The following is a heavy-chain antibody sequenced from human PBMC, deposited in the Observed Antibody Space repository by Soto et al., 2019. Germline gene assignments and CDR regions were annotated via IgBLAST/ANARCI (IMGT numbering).Heavy chain of an antibody. CDR3: GRENIFWTDFDVYAIDN. CDR2: IRSKAYSRTT. Sequence: GGSLRLSCTTSGFTFGQYAMSWVRQAPGKGLEWVGFIRSKAYSRTTEYAASVRGRFTISRDDSKNTAYLQMNSLKIDDTAVHFCGRENIFWTDFDVYAIDNWGQGTLVTVSS. CDR1: GFTFGQYA. J-gene: IGHJ4*02. D-gene: IGHD3-3*01. V-gene: IGHV3-49*04.